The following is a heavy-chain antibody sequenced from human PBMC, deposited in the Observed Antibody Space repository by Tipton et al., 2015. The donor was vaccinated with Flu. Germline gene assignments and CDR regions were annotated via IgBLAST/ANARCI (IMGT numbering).Heavy chain of an antibody. CDR3: ARDSPLDVPAAGVPAYYYYGMDV. CDR2: ISDSGDTI. CDR1: GFTFSDYY. V-gene: IGHV3-11*04. Sequence: GSLRLSCAASGFTFSDYYMSWIRQAPGKGLEWVSYISDSGDTIEYADSVKGRFTISRDNAKNSLYLQMNSLRAEDTAVYYCARDSPLDVPAAGVPAYYYYGMDVWGQGTTVTVSS. J-gene: IGHJ6*02. D-gene: IGHD2-2*01.